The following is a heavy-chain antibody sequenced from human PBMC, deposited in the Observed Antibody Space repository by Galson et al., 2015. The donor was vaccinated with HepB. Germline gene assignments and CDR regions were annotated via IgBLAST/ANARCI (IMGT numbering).Heavy chain of an antibody. CDR1: GFTFSKHA. J-gene: IGHJ4*02. CDR2: ISGNGGTT. Sequence: SLRLSCAASGFTFSKHAMNWVRQAPGKRLEWVSWISGNGGTTYYADSVKGRFTISRDNSKNTLYLQMNSLRAEDTAVYYCAKDKTPWGWDFEYWGQGTLVTVSS. CDR3: AKDKTPWGWDFEY. D-gene: IGHD7-27*01. V-gene: IGHV3-23*01.